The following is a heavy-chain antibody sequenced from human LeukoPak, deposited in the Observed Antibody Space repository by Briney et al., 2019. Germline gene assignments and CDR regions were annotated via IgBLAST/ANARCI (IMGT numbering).Heavy chain of an antibody. CDR2: IYPGDSDT. J-gene: IGHJ3*02. Sequence: GESLKISCRGSGYSFTNYWVGWVRQMPGKGLEWMGIIYPGDSDTRYSPSLQGQVTISADKSISTAYLQWSSLKASDTAMYYCARCSISYGYDAFDIWGQGTMVTVFS. D-gene: IGHD2-2*01. CDR1: GYSFTNYW. CDR3: ARCSISYGYDAFDI. V-gene: IGHV5-51*01.